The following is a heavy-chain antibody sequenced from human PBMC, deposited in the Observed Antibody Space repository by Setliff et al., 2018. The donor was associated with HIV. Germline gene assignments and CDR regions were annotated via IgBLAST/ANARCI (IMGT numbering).Heavy chain of an antibody. CDR2: ISTYNGNT. V-gene: IGHV1-18*01. Sequence: ASVKVSCKTSGYTFINYGVTWVRQVPGQGLEWVGWISTYNGNTNYAQKFQGRVTITTDTSTDAAYVELRSLRSDDTAIYYCARVRTYSDFYYPAPIPSYYFDFWGQGTLVTVSS. CDR1: GYTFINYG. CDR3: ARVRTYSDFYYPAPIPSYYFDF. D-gene: IGHD1-26*01. J-gene: IGHJ4*02.